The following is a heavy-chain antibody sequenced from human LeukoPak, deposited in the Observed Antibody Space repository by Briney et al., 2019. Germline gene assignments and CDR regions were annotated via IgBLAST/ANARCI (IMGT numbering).Heavy chain of an antibody. V-gene: IGHV4-39*01. J-gene: IGHJ5*02. CDR3: ATMIRGIKSRNWFDP. CDR1: GGSIGTSDYS. Sequence: SETLSLTCTVSGGSIGTSDYSWGWIRQPPGKGLEWIGSISYSGSTSNNPSLKSRVTMSVDMSKNQFSLRLSSVTVADTAVYYCATMIRGIKSRNWFDPWGQGTLVTVSS. D-gene: IGHD3-10*01. CDR2: ISYSGST.